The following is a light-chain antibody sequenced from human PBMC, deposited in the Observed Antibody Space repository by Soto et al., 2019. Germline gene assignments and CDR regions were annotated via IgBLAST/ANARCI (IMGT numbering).Light chain of an antibody. CDR3: QGHGRVPPT. CDR1: QSVSTSS. V-gene: IGKV3-20*01. J-gene: IGKJ1*01. Sequence: EIVLTQSPGTLSLSPGERATLSCRASQSVSTSSLALYQQHPGQAPRLLVYIASSRAIGIPDRFSGGGSGTDFTLTISRLEPEDCEVDFCQGHGRVPPTFGQATKVDIK. CDR2: IAS.